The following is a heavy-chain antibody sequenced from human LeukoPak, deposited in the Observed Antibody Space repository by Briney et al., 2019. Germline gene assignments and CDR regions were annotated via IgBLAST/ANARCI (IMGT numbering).Heavy chain of an antibody. CDR1: GYTLTELS. V-gene: IGHV1-24*01. CDR2: FDAEDGET. D-gene: IGHD6-19*01. CDR3: ATAASSGWQENFDY. Sequence: ASVTVSSTVSGYTLTELSMHWVRQAPAKGLGWMGGFDAEDGETIYAQKFQGRVTMTENTSTDTAYMELSSLRSENTAVYYCATAASSGWQENFDYWGQGTLVTVSS. J-gene: IGHJ4*02.